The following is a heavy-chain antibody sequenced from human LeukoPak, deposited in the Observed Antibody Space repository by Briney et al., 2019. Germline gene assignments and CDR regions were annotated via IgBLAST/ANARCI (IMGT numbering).Heavy chain of an antibody. J-gene: IGHJ4*02. CDR3: AKFWAGVAATPAY. CDR1: GFTFRAYA. Sequence: GGSLRLSCAASGFTFRAYAMHWVRQAPGKGLEWVAFIRYDGSNKYYADSVKGRFTISRDNSKNTLYLQMSSLRTDDTAVYYCAKFWAGVAATPAYWGQGTLVTVSS. CDR2: IRYDGSNK. V-gene: IGHV3-30*02. D-gene: IGHD2-15*01.